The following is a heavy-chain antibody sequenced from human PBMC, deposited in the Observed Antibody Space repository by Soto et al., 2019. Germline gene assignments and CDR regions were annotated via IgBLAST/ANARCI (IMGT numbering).Heavy chain of an antibody. J-gene: IGHJ4*02. D-gene: IGHD3-10*01. V-gene: IGHV4-59*01. CDR3: ARARVMVRGEYYFDY. CDR1: GGSISSYY. Sequence: QVQLQESGPGLVKPSETLSLTCTVSGGSISSYYWSWIRQPPGKGLEWIGYIYYSGSTNYNPSLQSRVTISVDTSKNQFSLKLSSVTAADTAVYYCARARVMVRGEYYFDYWGQGTLVTVSS. CDR2: IYYSGST.